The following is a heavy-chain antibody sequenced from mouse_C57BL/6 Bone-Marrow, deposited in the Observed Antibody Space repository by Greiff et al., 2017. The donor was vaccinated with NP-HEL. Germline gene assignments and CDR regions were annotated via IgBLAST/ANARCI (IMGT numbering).Heavy chain of an antibody. CDR2: INPYNGGT. Sequence: VQLKQSGPVLVKPGASVTMSCKASGYTFTDYYMNWVKPSHGKSLEWIGVINPYNGGTSYNQKFKGKATLTVDKSSTTAYMELNSLTSEDSAVYYCARGAMAHYWGQGATLTVSS. CDR1: GYTFTDYY. CDR3: ARGAMAHY. J-gene: IGHJ2*01. D-gene: IGHD1-1*02. V-gene: IGHV1-19*01.